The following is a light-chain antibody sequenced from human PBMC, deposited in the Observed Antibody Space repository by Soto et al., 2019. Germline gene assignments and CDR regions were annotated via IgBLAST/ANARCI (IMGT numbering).Light chain of an antibody. CDR2: GNS. V-gene: IGLV1-40*01. Sequence: QSVLTQPPSVSGAPGQRVTISCTGSSSNIGAGYDVHWYQQLPGTAPKLLIYGNSNRPSGVPDRFSGSKSGTSASLAITGLQAEDEADYYGQSYDGSLSGYVFGTGTKVTVL. CDR1: SSNIGAGYD. J-gene: IGLJ1*01. CDR3: QSYDGSLSGYV.